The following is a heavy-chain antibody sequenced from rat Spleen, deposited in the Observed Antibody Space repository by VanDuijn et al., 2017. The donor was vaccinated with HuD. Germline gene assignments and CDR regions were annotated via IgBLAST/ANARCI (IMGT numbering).Heavy chain of an antibody. J-gene: IGHJ1*01. CDR3: AKDMSRTIAARSYWYFDF. CDR2: IHTGGGYT. Sequence: EVQLVESDGGLVQPGRSLKFSCAASGFSFSKFGMAWVRQAPTKGLEWVASIHTGGGYTYYRDSVKGRFTISRDNAKSTLYLQMDSLRSEDTATYYCAKDMSRTIAARSYWYFDFWGPGTMVTVSS. V-gene: IGHV5S13*01. D-gene: IGHD1-2*01. CDR1: GFSFSKFG.